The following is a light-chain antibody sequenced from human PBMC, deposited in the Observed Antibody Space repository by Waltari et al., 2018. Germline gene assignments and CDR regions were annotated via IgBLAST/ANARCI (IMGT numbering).Light chain of an antibody. Sequence: QSVLTPPPSASGTPGQRVTISCSGRSSTIGTNYVKWYQQFPGTAPKLLIYRNNQRPSGVPDRFSGSKSGTSASLAISGLRSEDEAEYYCAAWDASHVVFGGGTKLTVL. J-gene: IGLJ2*01. V-gene: IGLV1-47*01. CDR3: AAWDASHVV. CDR2: RNN. CDR1: SSTIGTNY.